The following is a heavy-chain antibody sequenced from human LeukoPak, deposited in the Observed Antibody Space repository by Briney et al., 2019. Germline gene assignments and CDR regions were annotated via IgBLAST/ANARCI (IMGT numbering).Heavy chain of an antibody. CDR1: GYSFTNTW. V-gene: IGHV5-51*01. Sequence: GDSLKISCKGSGYSFTNTWIGWVRLMPGKGLEWMGTIYPLDSDTRYSPSFQGQVTISADKSITTAYLQWSSLRASDTAMYYCATVNGSHWFFDYWGQGTLVTVPS. CDR2: IYPLDSDT. CDR3: ATVNGSHWFFDY. J-gene: IGHJ4*02. D-gene: IGHD3-10*01.